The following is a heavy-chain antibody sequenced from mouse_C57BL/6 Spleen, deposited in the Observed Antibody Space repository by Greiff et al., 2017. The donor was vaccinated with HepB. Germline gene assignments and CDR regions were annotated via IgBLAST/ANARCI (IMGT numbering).Heavy chain of an antibody. CDR2: IDPENGDT. Sequence: DVQLQESGAELVRPGASVKLSCTASGFNIKDDYMHWVKQRPEQGLEWIGWIDPENGDTEYASKFQGKATITADTSSNTAYLQLSSLTSEDTAVYYCTTSYYYGSSYRYFDVWGTGTTVTVSS. J-gene: IGHJ1*03. CDR1: GFNIKDDY. V-gene: IGHV14-4*01. D-gene: IGHD1-1*01. CDR3: TTSYYYGSSYRYFDV.